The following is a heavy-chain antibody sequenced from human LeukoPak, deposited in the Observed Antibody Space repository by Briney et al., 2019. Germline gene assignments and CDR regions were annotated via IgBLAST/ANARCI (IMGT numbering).Heavy chain of an antibody. CDR1: GGSISSYY. D-gene: IGHD3-22*01. Sequence: SETLSLTCTVSGGSISSYYWSWIRQPPGKGLEWIGYIYYSGSTNYNPSLKSRVTISVDTSKNQFSLKLSSVTAADTAVYYCARGLSGYYPNYYYMDVWGKGITVTVSS. CDR3: ARGLSGYYPNYYYMDV. V-gene: IGHV4-59*01. CDR2: IYYSGST. J-gene: IGHJ6*03.